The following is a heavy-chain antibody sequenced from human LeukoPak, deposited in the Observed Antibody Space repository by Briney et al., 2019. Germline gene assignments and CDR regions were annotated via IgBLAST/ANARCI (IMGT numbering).Heavy chain of an antibody. CDR3: ARGGSGSPPYYYYYMDV. CDR2: IYYSGST. CDR1: GGSISSYY. Sequence: PSETLSLTCTVSGGSISSYYWSWIRQPPGKGLEWIGYIYYSGSTNYNPSLKSRVTISVDTSKNQFSLKLSSVTAADTAVYYCARGGSGSPPYYYYYMDVWGKGTTVTVSS. J-gene: IGHJ6*03. D-gene: IGHD3-10*01. V-gene: IGHV4-59*01.